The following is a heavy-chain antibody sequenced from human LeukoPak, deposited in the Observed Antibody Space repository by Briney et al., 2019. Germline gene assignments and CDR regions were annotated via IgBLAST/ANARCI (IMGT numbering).Heavy chain of an antibody. J-gene: IGHJ6*02. D-gene: IGHD3-3*01. V-gene: IGHV4-59*08. CDR3: ARHGYDFWSGYYSVYGMDV. CDR1: GGSISSYY. CDR2: IYYSGST. Sequence: SQTLSLTCTVSGGSISSYYWSWIRQPPGKGLEWIGYIYYSGSTNYNPSLKSRVTISVDTSKNQFSLKLSSVTAADTAVYYCARHGYDFWSGYYSVYGMDVWGQGTTVTVSS.